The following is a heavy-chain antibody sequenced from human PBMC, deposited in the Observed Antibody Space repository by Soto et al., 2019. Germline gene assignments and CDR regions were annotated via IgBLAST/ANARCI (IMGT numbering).Heavy chain of an antibody. CDR1: GYTFTSYC. V-gene: IGHV1-46*01. CDR2: INPKRGTT. J-gene: IGHJ4*02. Sequence: ASVKVSCKASGYTFTSYCMHWVRQAPGQGLEWMGIINPKRGTTTYPQKFQGRVTVTSDTSTSTVYMELGSLRSDDTAVYYCAREAFAAGRDYWGQGTLVTVSS. D-gene: IGHD6-13*01. CDR3: AREAFAAGRDY.